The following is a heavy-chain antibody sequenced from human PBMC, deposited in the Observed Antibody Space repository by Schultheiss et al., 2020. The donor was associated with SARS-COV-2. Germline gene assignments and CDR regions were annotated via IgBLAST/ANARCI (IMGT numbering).Heavy chain of an antibody. V-gene: IGHV4-4*02. CDR3: ARVRGQLSWFDA. CDR2: IYHSGST. Sequence: GSLRLSCAVSGGSISSSNWWSWVRQPPGKGLEWIGEIYHSGSTNYNPSLKSRVTISVDTSKNQFSLRLTSVTAADTAVYYCARVRGQLSWFDAWGQGTLVTVSS. CDR1: GGSISSSNW. D-gene: IGHD6-6*01. J-gene: IGHJ5*02.